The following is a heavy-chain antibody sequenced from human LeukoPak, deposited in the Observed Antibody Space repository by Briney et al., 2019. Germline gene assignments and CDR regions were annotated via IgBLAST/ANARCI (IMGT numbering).Heavy chain of an antibody. D-gene: IGHD2-21*02. CDR3: ARDGLAYCGGDCYLDWFDP. CDR2: ISAYNGNK. Sequence: GASVKVSCKASGYTFTSYGISWVRQAPGQGLEWMGWISAYNGNKNYAQKLQGRVTMTTDTSTSTAYLALRSLRSDDTAVYYCARDGLAYCGGDCYLDWFDPWGQGTLVTVSS. CDR1: GYTFTSYG. V-gene: IGHV1-18*01. J-gene: IGHJ5*02.